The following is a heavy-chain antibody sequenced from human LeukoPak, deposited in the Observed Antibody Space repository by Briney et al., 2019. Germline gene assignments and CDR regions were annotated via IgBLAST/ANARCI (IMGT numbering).Heavy chain of an antibody. CDR3: ARDAYHSSGYSFDY. V-gene: IGHV4-4*02. J-gene: IGHJ4*02. CDR2: IYHSGST. CDR1: GGSISRSNW. D-gene: IGHD3-22*01. Sequence: SGTLSLTCAVSGGSISRSNWWSWVRQPPGKGLEWIGEIYHSGSTNYNPSLKSRVTISVDKSKNQFSLKLSSVTAADTAVYYCARDAYHSSGYSFDYWGQGTLVTVSS.